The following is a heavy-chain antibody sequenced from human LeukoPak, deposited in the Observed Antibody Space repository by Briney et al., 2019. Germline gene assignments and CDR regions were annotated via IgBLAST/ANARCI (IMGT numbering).Heavy chain of an antibody. CDR1: GGSISSYY. D-gene: IGHD3-10*01. J-gene: IGHJ4*02. V-gene: IGHV4-59*01. CDR3: ARESSGTRPGY. Sequence: PSETLSLTCTVSGGSISSYYWSWIRQPPGKGLEWIGYIYYSGSTNYNPSLKSRVTISVGTSKNQFSLKLSSVTAADTAVYYCARESSGTRPGYWGQGTLVTVSS. CDR2: IYYSGST.